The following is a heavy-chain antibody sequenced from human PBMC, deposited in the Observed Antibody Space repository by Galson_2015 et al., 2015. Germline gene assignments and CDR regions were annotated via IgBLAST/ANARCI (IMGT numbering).Heavy chain of an antibody. Sequence: SLRLSCAASGFTFSSYGMHWVRQAPGKGLEWVAVISYDGSNKYYADSVKGRFTIYRDNSKNTLYLQMNSLRAEDTAVYYCAKEYSSSWYPHFDYWGQGTLVTVSS. V-gene: IGHV3-30*18. CDR1: GFTFSSYG. J-gene: IGHJ4*02. D-gene: IGHD6-13*01. CDR2: ISYDGSNK. CDR3: AKEYSSSWYPHFDY.